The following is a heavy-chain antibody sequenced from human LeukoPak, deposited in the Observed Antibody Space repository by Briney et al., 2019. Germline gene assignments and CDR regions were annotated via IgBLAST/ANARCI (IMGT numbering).Heavy chain of an antibody. V-gene: IGHV2-70*17. D-gene: IGHD4-17*01. Sequence: SGPALVKPTQTLTLTCTFSGFSLSTSGMCVSWIRQPPGKALEWIARIDWDDDKFYSTSLKTRLTISKDTSKNQVVLTMTNMDPVDTGTYYCARILRTVTGTGYGMDVWGQGTTVTVSS. CDR3: ARILRTVTGTGYGMDV. CDR1: GFSLSTSGMC. CDR2: IDWDDDK. J-gene: IGHJ6*02.